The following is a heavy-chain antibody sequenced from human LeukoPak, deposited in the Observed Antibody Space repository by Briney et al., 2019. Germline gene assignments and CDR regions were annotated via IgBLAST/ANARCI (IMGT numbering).Heavy chain of an antibody. Sequence: RSETLSLTCTVSGGSISYYYWSWIRQPPGKGLEWIGYIYYSGSTNYNPSLKSRVTISVDTSKNQFSLNLSSVTTADTAVYYCARVSCSSTSCHRRDALDVWGQGTMVTVSS. V-gene: IGHV4-59*01. CDR2: IYYSGST. D-gene: IGHD2-2*01. CDR3: ARVSCSSTSCHRRDALDV. J-gene: IGHJ3*01. CDR1: GGSISYYY.